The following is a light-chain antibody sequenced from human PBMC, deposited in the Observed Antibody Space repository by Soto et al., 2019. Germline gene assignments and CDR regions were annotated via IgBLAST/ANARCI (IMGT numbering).Light chain of an antibody. CDR1: SSDVGGYNF. Sequence: QSALTQPPSASGSPGQSVTISCTGTSSDVGGYNFVSWYQQHPGKAPKVMIYDVTKRPSGVPDRFSGSKSGNTASLTVSGLQAENETDYYRTSDAGSTLYVFGTGTKVTVL. J-gene: IGLJ1*01. CDR3: TSDAGSTLYV. CDR2: DVT. V-gene: IGLV2-8*01.